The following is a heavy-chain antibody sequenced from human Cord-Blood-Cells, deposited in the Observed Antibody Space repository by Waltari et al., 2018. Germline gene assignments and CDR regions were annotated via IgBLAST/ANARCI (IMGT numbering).Heavy chain of an antibody. Sequence: QVQLVQSGAEVKKPGSSVKVSCKASGGTFSSYAISWVRQAPGHGRGWMGGSVPICRTANYAQKFQGRGTITADESTSTAYMELSSLRSEDTAVYYCAREANIAAAGTGAEYFQHWGQGTLVTVSS. J-gene: IGHJ1*01. CDR1: GGTFSSYA. CDR2: SVPICRTA. CDR3: AREANIAAAGTGAEYFQH. V-gene: IGHV1-69*01. D-gene: IGHD6-13*01.